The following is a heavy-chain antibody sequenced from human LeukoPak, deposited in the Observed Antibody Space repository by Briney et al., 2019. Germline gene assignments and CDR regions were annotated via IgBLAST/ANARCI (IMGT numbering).Heavy chain of an antibody. CDR1: GGSISSGGYS. CDR3: ARGGIAVAVLVGWFDP. D-gene: IGHD6-19*01. V-gene: IGHV4-30-2*01. J-gene: IGHJ5*02. CDR2: IYHSGST. Sequence: SRTLSLTCAVSGGSISSGGYSWSWIRQPPGKGLEWIGYIYHSGSTYYNPSLKSRVTISVDRSKNQFSLKLSSVTAADTAVYYCARGGIAVAVLVGWFDPWGQGTLVTVSS.